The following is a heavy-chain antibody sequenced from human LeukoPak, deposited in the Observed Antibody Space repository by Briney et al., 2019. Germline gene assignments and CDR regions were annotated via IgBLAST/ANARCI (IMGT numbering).Heavy chain of an antibody. D-gene: IGHD1-26*01. CDR1: GFTFNTYA. J-gene: IGHJ4*02. CDR3: ARRLLVGTTVRPYFDY. V-gene: IGHV3-23*01. Sequence: PGGSLRLSCAASGFTFNTYAITWVRQTPRERLEWVSTITGDGSTYYADSLKGRFTISRDNSKHTVYLQMNSLRAEDSALYYCARRLLVGTTVRPYFDYWGQGTLVTVSS. CDR2: ITGDGST.